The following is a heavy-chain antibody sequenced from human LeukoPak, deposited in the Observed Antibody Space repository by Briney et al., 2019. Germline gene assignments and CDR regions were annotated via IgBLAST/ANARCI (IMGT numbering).Heavy chain of an antibody. D-gene: IGHD5-18*01. CDR2: IYYSGST. Sequence: PSETLSLTCTVSGGSISSSSYYWGWIRQPPGKGLEWIGSIYYSGSTNCNPSLKSRVTISVGTSKNQFSLKLSSVTAADTAVYYCARVWGYSYGNWGQGTLVTVSS. V-gene: IGHV4-39*07. CDR1: GGSISSSSYY. J-gene: IGHJ4*02. CDR3: ARVWGYSYGN.